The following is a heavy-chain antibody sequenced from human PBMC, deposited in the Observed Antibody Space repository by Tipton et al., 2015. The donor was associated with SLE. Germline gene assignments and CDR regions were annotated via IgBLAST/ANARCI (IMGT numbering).Heavy chain of an antibody. Sequence: LRLSCTVSGGSISSHYWSWIRQPPGKRLEWIGHVHSSGSTFYNPSLKSRVSISMDTSKNQVSLRMTSVTAADTAVYYCATSGYDFLSWFDPWGQGTPFTVSS. CDR1: GGSISSHY. CDR2: VHSSGST. V-gene: IGHV4-59*11. J-gene: IGHJ5*02. CDR3: ATSGYDFLSWFDP. D-gene: IGHD5-12*01.